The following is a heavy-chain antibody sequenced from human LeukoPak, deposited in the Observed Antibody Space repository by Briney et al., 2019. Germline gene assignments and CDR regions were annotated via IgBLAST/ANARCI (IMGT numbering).Heavy chain of an antibody. D-gene: IGHD6-6*01. CDR3: ATYSSSGLYYFDY. CDR2: ISGSGGDT. V-gene: IGHV3-23*01. Sequence: GGSLRLSCAASEFTFSTYAMRWVRQAPWKGPEWVSTISGSGGDTYYADSVKGRFTISRDNAKNSLYLQMNSLRAEDTAVYYCATYSSSGLYYFDYWGQGTLVTVSS. CDR1: EFTFSTYA. J-gene: IGHJ4*02.